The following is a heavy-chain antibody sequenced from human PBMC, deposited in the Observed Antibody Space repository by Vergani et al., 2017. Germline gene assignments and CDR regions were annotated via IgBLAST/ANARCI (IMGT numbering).Heavy chain of an antibody. CDR1: GFTFSDHY. CDR3: ARETDTGSSVSYNYYAMDV. D-gene: IGHD3-9*01. Sequence: HVQMVESGGGVVQPGRSLRLSCAVSGFTFSDHYMSWVRQAPGKGLEWISYMSSGDSIYYADSVKGRFTVSRDNTKNTLYLQMNSLRAEDTAVYYCARETDTGSSVSYNYYAMDVWGRGTTVSVSS. J-gene: IGHJ6*02. V-gene: IGHV3-11*04. CDR2: MSSGDSI.